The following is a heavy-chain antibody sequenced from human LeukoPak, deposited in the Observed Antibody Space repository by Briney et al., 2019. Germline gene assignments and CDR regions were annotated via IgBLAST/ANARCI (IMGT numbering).Heavy chain of an antibody. CDR2: IYYSGST. CDR1: GDSINYSRYY. V-gene: IGHV4-39*01. D-gene: IGHD2-15*01. CDR3: ARRPPWWQDPGIAVDI. Sequence: SETLSLTCAVSGDSINYSRYYWGWIRQAPGKGLEWLGLIYYSGSTSYNPSLKGRITMSVDTSENQFSLKLRSVTAADSAVYYCARRPPWWQDPGIAVDIWSQGTMVTVSS. J-gene: IGHJ3*02.